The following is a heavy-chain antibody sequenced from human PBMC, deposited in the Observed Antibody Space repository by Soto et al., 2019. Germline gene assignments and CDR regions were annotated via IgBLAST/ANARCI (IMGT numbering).Heavy chain of an antibody. D-gene: IGHD2-15*01. CDR3: ARSHCSGGSCYFHYFDY. CDR2: ISYDGSNK. V-gene: IGHV3-30-3*01. CDR1: GFTFSSYA. J-gene: IGHJ4*02. Sequence: QVQLVESGGGVVQPGRSLRLSCAASGFTFSSYAMHWVRQAPGKGLEWVAVISYDGSNKYYADSVKGRFTISRDNSKNTLHLQMNSLRAEDTAAYYCARSHCSGGSCYFHYFDYWGQGTLVTVSS.